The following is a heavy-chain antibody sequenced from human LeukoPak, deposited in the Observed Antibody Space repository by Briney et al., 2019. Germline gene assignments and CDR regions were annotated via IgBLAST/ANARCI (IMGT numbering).Heavy chain of an antibody. CDR3: ARGPVGATYIDY. D-gene: IGHD1-26*01. CDR2: IFHSGST. CDR1: GYSISSGYY. J-gene: IGHJ4*02. Sequence: SETLSLTCTVSGYSISSGYYWGWIRQPPGKGLEWIGSIFHSGSTYYNPSLKSRVTISVDTPKNQFSLKLSSVTAADTAVYYCARGPVGATYIDYWGQGTLVTVSS. V-gene: IGHV4-38-2*02.